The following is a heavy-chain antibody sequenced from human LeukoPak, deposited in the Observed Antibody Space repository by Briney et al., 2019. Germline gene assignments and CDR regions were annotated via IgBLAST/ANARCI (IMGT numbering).Heavy chain of an antibody. Sequence: PRGSLRLSCAASGFTFSSYSMNWVRQAPGKGLEWVSSISSSSSYIYYADSVKGRFTISRDNAKNSLYLQMNSLRVEDTAVYSCTGYNWFDPWGQGTLVTVSS. CDR1: GFTFSSYS. CDR2: ISSSSSYI. V-gene: IGHV3-21*01. D-gene: IGHD1-14*01. J-gene: IGHJ5*02. CDR3: TGYNWFDP.